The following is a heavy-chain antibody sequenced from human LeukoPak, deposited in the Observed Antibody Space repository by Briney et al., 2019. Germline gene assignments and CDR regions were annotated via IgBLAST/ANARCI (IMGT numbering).Heavy chain of an antibody. Sequence: KTSETLSLTCTVSGGSISSSSYYWGWIRQPPGKGLEWIGSIYYSGSTYYNPSLKSRVTISVDTSKNQFSLKLSSVTAADTAVYYCARLGSSSWYTPYTINWFDPWAQGTLVTVSS. CDR1: GGSISSSSYY. CDR2: IYYSGST. J-gene: IGHJ5*02. D-gene: IGHD6-13*01. V-gene: IGHV4-39*01. CDR3: ARLGSSSWYTPYTINWFDP.